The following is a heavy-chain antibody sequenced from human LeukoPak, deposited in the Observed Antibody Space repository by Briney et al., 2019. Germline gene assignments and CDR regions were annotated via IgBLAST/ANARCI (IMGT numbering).Heavy chain of an antibody. Sequence: ASVKVSCKASGGTFSSYAISWVRQAPGQGLEWMGGIISIFGTANYAQKFQGRVTITTDESTSTAYMELSSLRSEDTAVYYCARVAGYYYYYMDVWGKGTTVTVSS. CDR3: ARVAGYYYYYMDV. CDR1: GGTFSSYA. V-gene: IGHV1-69*05. CDR2: IISIFGTA. J-gene: IGHJ6*03.